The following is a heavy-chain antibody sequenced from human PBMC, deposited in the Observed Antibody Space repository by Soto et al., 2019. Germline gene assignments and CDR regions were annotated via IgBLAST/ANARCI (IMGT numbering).Heavy chain of an antibody. J-gene: IGHJ5*02. CDR1: GYTFTSYD. D-gene: IGHD6-19*01. CDR2: MNPNSGNT. Sequence: ASVKVSCKASGYTFTSYDINWVRQATGQGLEWMGWMNPNSGNTGYAQKFQGRVTMTRNTSISTAYMELSSLRSEDTAVYYCARGLQWLVPNWFDPWGQGTLVTGSS. CDR3: ARGLQWLVPNWFDP. V-gene: IGHV1-8*01.